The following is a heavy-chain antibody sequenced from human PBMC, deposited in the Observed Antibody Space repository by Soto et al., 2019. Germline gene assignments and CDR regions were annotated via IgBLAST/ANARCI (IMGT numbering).Heavy chain of an antibody. Sequence: SVKVSCKASGGTSSSYAVSWVRQAPGQGLEWMGGIIPIFGTANYAQKFQGRVTITADKSTSTAYMELSSLRSEDTAVYFCVNYYDSSGPSSDYYYGMDVWGQGTTVTSP. CDR3: VNYYDSSGPSSDYYYGMDV. CDR1: GGTSSSYA. V-gene: IGHV1-69*06. CDR2: IIPIFGTA. J-gene: IGHJ6*02. D-gene: IGHD3-22*01.